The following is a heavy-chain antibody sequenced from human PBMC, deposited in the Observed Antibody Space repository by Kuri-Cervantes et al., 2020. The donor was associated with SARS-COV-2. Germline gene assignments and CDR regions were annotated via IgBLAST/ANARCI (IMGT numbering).Heavy chain of an antibody. D-gene: IGHD3-3*01. J-gene: IGHJ4*02. V-gene: IGHV1-69*10. CDR2: IIPIFGIA. CDR1: GGTFSSYA. CDR3: ARASLGRFLEWLPNFDY. Sequence: SVKVSCKASGGTFSSYAISWVRQAPGQGLEWMGGIIPIFGIANYAQKFQDRVTITADKSTSTAYMELSSLRSEDTAVYYCARASLGRFLEWLPNFDYWGQGTLVTVSS.